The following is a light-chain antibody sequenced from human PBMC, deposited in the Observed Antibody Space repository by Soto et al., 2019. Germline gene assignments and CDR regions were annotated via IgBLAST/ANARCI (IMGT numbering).Light chain of an antibody. CDR1: SSDVGRHNA. CDR2: DVS. Sequence: QSVLTQPASVSGSPGQSITISCSGTSSDVGRHNAVSWYQQHPGKVPQLMIYDVSIRPSGISDRLSASKSGNMASLTISGLQDEDEADYYCSSYRVGGSYVFGTGTKVTVL. J-gene: IGLJ1*01. CDR3: SSYRVGGSYV. V-gene: IGLV2-14*03.